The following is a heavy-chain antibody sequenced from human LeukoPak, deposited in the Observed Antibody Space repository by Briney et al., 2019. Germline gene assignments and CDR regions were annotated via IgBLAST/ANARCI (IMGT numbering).Heavy chain of an antibody. V-gene: IGHV3-21*04. D-gene: IGHD1-26*01. Sequence: GGSLRLSCAASRFTFSSYSMNWVRQAPGKGLEWVSSISSSGSYIYYADSVKGRFTISRDNSKNTLYLQMNSLRAEDTAVYYCARDMDSGPDFFDYWGLGTLVTVSS. CDR2: ISSSGSYI. J-gene: IGHJ4*02. CDR1: RFTFSSYS. CDR3: ARDMDSGPDFFDY.